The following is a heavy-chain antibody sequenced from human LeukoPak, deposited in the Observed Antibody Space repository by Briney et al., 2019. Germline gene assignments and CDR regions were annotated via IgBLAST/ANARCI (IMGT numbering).Heavy chain of an antibody. CDR3: AREVSGAHPY. D-gene: IGHD1-26*01. Sequence: GGSLRLSCAASGFTFSDAWMTWLRQAPGKELEWVGLIKSKTNAGTTHYAAPVKGRFTLSRDDSKSTLLLQMNSLKTEDTAVYYCAREVSGAHPYGGQGTLVTVSA. J-gene: IGHJ4*02. CDR1: GFTFSDAW. CDR2: IKSKTNAGTT. V-gene: IGHV3-15*01.